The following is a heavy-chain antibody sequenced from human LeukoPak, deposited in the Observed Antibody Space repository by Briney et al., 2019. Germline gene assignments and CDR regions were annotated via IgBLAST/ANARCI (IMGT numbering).Heavy chain of an antibody. V-gene: IGHV3-30*18. Sequence: GRSLRLSCAASGFTFSSCGMHWVRQAPGKGLEWVAVITYDGDTTYFEDSVKGRFTISRDTSKSTLYLQMNSLGAEDTAVYYCVKEQGSGSYRIADYWGQGTLVTVSS. CDR3: VKEQGSGSYRIADY. CDR1: GFTFSSCG. J-gene: IGHJ4*02. D-gene: IGHD3-10*01. CDR2: ITYDGDTT.